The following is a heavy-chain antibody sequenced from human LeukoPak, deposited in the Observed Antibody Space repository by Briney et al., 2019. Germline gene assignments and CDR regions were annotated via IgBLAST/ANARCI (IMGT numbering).Heavy chain of an antibody. D-gene: IGHD2-21*02. V-gene: IGHV3-23*01. CDR1: GFTFSSYG. Sequence: GGSLRLSCAASGFTFSSYGMSWVRQAPGKGLEWVSAISGSGGSTYYADSVKGRFTISRDNSKNTLYLQMNSLRLEDTAVYYCAKGGGDTPYYYFYMDVWGKGRTVTVSS. CDR2: ISGSGGST. J-gene: IGHJ6*03. CDR3: AKGGGDTPYYYFYMDV.